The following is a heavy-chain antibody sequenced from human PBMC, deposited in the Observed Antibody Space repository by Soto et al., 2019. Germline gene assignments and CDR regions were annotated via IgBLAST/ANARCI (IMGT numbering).Heavy chain of an antibody. J-gene: IGHJ4*02. CDR1: GFTFSSYA. CDR3: AKGDVLLWSTNFDY. D-gene: IGHD3-10*01. Sequence: EVQLLESGGGLVQPGGYLRLSCAASGFTFSSYAMSWVRQAPGKGLEWVSAISGSGGSTYYADSVKCRFTISRDNSKNTLYLQMNILRAKDTAVYYGAKGDVLLWSTNFDYCCQGTLVTVSS. CDR2: ISGSGGST. V-gene: IGHV3-23*01.